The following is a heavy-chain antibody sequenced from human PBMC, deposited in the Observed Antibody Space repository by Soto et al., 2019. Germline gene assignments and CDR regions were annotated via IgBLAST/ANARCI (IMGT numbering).Heavy chain of an antibody. CDR3: ARVRFGEWGYAMDV. CDR1: GLTFSDCY. J-gene: IGHJ6*02. CDR2: ISSSGSRI. D-gene: IGHD3-10*01. V-gene: IGHV3-11*01. Sequence: QVQLVESGGGLVKPGGSLRLSCAASGLTFSDCYMNWIRQAPGKGLEWVSYISSSGSRITYAGSVKGRFTISRDNAKNSLYLQINSLRAEDTAMYYCARVRFGEWGYAMDVWGQGTTVTVSS.